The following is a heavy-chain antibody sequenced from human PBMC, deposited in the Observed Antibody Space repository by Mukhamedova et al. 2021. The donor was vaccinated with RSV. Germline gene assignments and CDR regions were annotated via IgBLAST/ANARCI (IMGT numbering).Heavy chain of an antibody. CDR3: ARRIYNWKDGFDY. D-gene: IGHD1-20*01. Sequence: INGDETTITYADSVKGRFTISRDNAKNTLYLQMNSLRPEDTAVYYCARRIYNWKDGFDYWGQGALVTVSS. J-gene: IGHJ4*02. CDR2: INGDETTI. V-gene: IGHV3-74*03.